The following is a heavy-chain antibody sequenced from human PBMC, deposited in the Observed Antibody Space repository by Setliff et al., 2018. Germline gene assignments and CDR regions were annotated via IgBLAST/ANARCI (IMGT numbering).Heavy chain of an antibody. Sequence: ASVKVSCKASGYIFRDYYIHWVRQAPGQGLEWMGWINPNSGGREYAEAFRGRVTMTGDTSIRTAFMELSGLTSDDTAVYYCAGPFDVGPYPRPIDGLDLWGQGTRVTGSS. CDR1: GYIFRDYY. J-gene: IGHJ3*01. V-gene: IGHV1-2*02. CDR2: INPNSGGR. CDR3: AGPFDVGPYPRPIDGLDL. D-gene: IGHD3-9*01.